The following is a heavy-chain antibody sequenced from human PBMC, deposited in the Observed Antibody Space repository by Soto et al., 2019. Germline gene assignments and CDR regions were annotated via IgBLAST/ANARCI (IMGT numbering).Heavy chain of an antibody. CDR2: INPSGGST. J-gene: IGHJ5*02. CDR3: ARETRGFCNSTTCLGWFDP. D-gene: IGHD2-2*01. Sequence: ASVKVSCKASGYTFSWYHMHWVRQAPGQGLEWMGMINPSGGSTSYAQKFQGRVTMTWDTSTSTVYLDLSSLRSEDTAVYYCARETRGFCNSTTCLGWFDPWGQGTLVTVSS. V-gene: IGHV1-46*01. CDR1: GYTFSWYH.